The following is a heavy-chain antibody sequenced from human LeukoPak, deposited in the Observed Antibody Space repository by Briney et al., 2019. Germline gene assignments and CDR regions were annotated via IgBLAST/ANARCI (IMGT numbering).Heavy chain of an antibody. J-gene: IGHJ4*02. CDR1: GGSISSYY. CDR3: ASGYCSGGSCSNFDY. V-gene: IGHV4-59*08. CDR2: IYYSGST. D-gene: IGHD2-15*01. Sequence: MSSETLSLTCTVSGGSISSYYWSWIRQPPGKGLEWIGYIYYSGSTNYNPSLKSRVTISVDTSKNQFSLKLSSVTAADTAVYYCASGYCSGGSCSNFDYWGQGTLVTVSS.